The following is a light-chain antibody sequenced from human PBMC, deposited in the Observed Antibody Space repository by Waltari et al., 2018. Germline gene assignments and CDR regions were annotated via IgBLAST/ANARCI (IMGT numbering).Light chain of an antibody. Sequence: QSALTRPRSVSGSPGQSVTISCTGTSSDVGGYNYVSWYQQHPGKAPKLMIYDVSKRPSGVPDRFSGSKSGNTASLTISGLQAEDEADYYCCSYAGSYFPYVFGTGTKVTVL. CDR3: CSYAGSYFPYV. V-gene: IGLV2-11*01. J-gene: IGLJ1*01. CDR2: DVS. CDR1: SSDVGGYNY.